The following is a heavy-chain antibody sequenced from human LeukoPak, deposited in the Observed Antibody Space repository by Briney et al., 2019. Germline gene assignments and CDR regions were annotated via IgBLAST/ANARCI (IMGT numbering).Heavy chain of an antibody. CDR2: INHSGST. D-gene: IGHD1-20*01. V-gene: IGHV4-34*01. J-gene: IGHJ3*02. CDR3: ARDRYNWNDASDAFDI. CDR1: GGSFSGYY. Sequence: SETLSLTCAVYGGSFSGYYWSWIRQPPGKGLEWIGEINHSGSTNYNPSLKSRVTISVDTSKNQFSLKLSSVTAADTAVYYCARDRYNWNDASDAFDIWGQGTMVTVSS.